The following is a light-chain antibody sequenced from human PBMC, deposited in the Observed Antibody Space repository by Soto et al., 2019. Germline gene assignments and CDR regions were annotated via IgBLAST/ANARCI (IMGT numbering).Light chain of an antibody. Sequence: DILMTQSPSAMSASVGDRVTITFRASQAISHYLAWFHQRPGKVPQRLIYGASTLESGVPSRFSGSGSGTEFTLTISSLQPEYFGTYYCLQHNTYPLSFCGGTKVDIK. V-gene: IGKV1-17*03. CDR3: LQHNTYPLS. J-gene: IGKJ4*01. CDR2: GAS. CDR1: QAISHY.